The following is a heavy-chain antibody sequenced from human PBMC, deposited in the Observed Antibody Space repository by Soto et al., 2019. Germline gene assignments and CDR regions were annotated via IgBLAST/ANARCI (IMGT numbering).Heavy chain of an antibody. J-gene: IGHJ4*02. D-gene: IGHD3-22*01. Sequence: PGGSLRLSCAASGFTFSSYSMNWVRQAPGKGLEWVSSISSSSSYIYYADSVKGRFTISRDNAKNSLYLQMNSLRAEDTAVYYCARAPYYYDSSGYWAYRGQGTLVTVS. CDR2: ISSSSSYI. V-gene: IGHV3-21*01. CDR3: ARAPYYYDSSGYWAY. CDR1: GFTFSSYS.